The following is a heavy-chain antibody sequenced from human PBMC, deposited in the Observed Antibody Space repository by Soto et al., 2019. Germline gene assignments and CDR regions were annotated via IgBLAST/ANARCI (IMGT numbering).Heavy chain of an antibody. CDR3: VKDEGSGWNQRTYYFDY. CDR1: GFTFSSYA. D-gene: IGHD6-19*01. V-gene: IGHV3-64D*06. Sequence: EVQLVESGGGLVQPGGSLRLSCSASGFTFSSYAMHWVRQAPGKGLEYVSAISSNGGSTYYADSVKGRFTISRDNSKNTLYLQMSSRRAEDTAVYYCVKDEGSGWNQRTYYFDYWGQGTLVTVSS. J-gene: IGHJ4*02. CDR2: ISSNGGST.